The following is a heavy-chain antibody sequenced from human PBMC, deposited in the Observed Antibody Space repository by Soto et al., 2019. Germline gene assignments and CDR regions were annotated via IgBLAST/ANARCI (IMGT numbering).Heavy chain of an antibody. CDR1: GYTFTSYA. V-gene: IGHV1-3*01. CDR2: IHAGNGNT. J-gene: IGHJ4*02. Sequence: QVQLVQSGAEVKKPGASVKVSCKASGYTFTSYAMHWVRQAPGQRLEWMGWIHAGNGNTKYSQKFKGRVTITRDTSASTAYMELSSLRSEDTAVYYCARDLPPIDYRGQGTLVTVSS. CDR3: ARDLPPIDY.